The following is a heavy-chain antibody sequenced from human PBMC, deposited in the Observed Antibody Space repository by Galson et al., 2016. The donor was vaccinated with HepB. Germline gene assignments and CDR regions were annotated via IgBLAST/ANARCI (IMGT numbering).Heavy chain of an antibody. J-gene: IGHJ5*02. D-gene: IGHD1-14*01. CDR3: ARGSAPDNH. V-gene: IGHV3-23*01. CDR2: INGTGTIT. CDR1: GLSFSPYA. Sequence: LRLSCAASGLSFSPYAVSWVRQAPGKGLEWVSAINGTGTITKYADSVKGRFTISRDNAKNSLYLQMNNLRAEDTAVYYCARGSAPDNHWGQGTLVTVSS.